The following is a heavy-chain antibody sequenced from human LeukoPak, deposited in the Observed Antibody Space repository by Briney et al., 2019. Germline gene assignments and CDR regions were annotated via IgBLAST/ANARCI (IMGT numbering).Heavy chain of an antibody. V-gene: IGHV3-74*01. CDR3: ARDQCTSTSCYGYNWFDP. D-gene: IGHD2-2*01. CDR1: GFTFSSYW. CDR2: INTDGSST. J-gene: IGHJ5*02. Sequence: GGSLRLSCAASGFTFSSYWMHWVRQAPGKGLVWVSRINTDGSSTSYADSVKGRFTISRDNAKNTLYLQMNSLRAEGTAVYYCARDQCTSTSCYGYNWFDPWGQGTLVTVSS.